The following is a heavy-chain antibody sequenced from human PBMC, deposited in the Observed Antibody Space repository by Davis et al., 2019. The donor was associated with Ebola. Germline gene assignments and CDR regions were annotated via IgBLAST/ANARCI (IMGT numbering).Heavy chain of an antibody. CDR1: VGSVNTNY. J-gene: IGHJ1*01. CDR3: VRHAMRMTNSDGWRIQN. Sequence: MPSETLSLTCTVSVGSVNTNYWSWIRQSPGKGLEWIGYVHSSGRTNYNPSLESRVTISIDSSKNQFFLWLASVTAADTAVYYCVRHAMRMTNSDGWRIQNWGQGTLVTVAA. V-gene: IGHV4-59*08. CDR2: VHSSGRT. D-gene: IGHD5-24*01.